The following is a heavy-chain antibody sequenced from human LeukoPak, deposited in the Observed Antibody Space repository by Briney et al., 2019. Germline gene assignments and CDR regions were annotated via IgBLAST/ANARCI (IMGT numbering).Heavy chain of an antibody. CDR3: ARNLGTSIAARSRYFDL. CDR2: INHSGST. Sequence: PSETLSLPCAVYGGSFRGYYWGWVRQPPGKGLGWVGGINHSGSTNYNPSLKSRVTISVDTSKNQFSLKLSSVTAADTAVYYCARNLGTSIAARSRYFDLWGRGTLVTVSS. V-gene: IGHV4-34*01. CDR1: GGSFRGYY. J-gene: IGHJ2*01. D-gene: IGHD6-6*01.